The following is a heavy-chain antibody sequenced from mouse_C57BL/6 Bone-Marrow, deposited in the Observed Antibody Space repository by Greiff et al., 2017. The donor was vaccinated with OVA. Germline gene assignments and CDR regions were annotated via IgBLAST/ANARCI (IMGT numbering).Heavy chain of an antibody. Sequence: EVQRVESGGGLVQPGGSLSLSCAASGFTFTDYYMSWVRQPPGKALEWLGFIRNHANGYTTEYSASVKGRFTISRDNSQSFLYLQMNALRAEASATYYCGSQPWFAYWGQGTLVTVS. J-gene: IGHJ3*01. CDR3: GSQPWFAY. CDR1: GFTFTDYY. V-gene: IGHV7-3*01. CDR2: IRNHANGYTT.